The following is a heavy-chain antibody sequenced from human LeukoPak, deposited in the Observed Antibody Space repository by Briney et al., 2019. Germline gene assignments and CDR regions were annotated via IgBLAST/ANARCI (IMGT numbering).Heavy chain of an antibody. J-gene: IGHJ5*02. D-gene: IGHD5-18*01. CDR2: IYYSGTT. V-gene: IGHV4-39*01. CDR3: ARRRGYSYGNPFDA. CDR1: GGSISSSSYY. Sequence: SETLSLTCTVSGGSISSSSYYWGWIRQPPGKGLEWIGSIYYSGTTYYNPSLKSRVTISVDTSKNQFSLKLSSVTAADTAVYYCARRRGYSYGNPFDAWGQGTLVTVSS.